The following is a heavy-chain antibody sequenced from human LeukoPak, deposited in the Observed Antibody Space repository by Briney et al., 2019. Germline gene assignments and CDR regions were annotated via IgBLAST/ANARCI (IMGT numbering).Heavy chain of an antibody. CDR1: GGSFSSYY. Sequence: PSETLSLTCTVSGGSFSSYYWSWIRQPPGKGLEWICYISNSRSTAYNPALKSRVTISVDPSKNQFSLKLSSVTGADTAVYYCARGRTWFGELSYWGQGTLVTVSS. CDR3: ARGRTWFGELSY. V-gene: IGHV4-59*01. CDR2: ISNSRST. J-gene: IGHJ4*02. D-gene: IGHD3-10*01.